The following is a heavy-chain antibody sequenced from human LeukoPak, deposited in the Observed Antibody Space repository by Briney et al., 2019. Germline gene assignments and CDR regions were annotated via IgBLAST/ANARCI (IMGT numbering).Heavy chain of an antibody. CDR1: GGTFSSYA. CDR2: IIPIFGTA. V-gene: IGHV1-69*13. J-gene: IGHJ6*02. CDR3: AGLQGPYYYYGMDV. Sequence: GASVEASCKASGGTFSSYAISWVRQAPGQGLEWMGGIIPIFGTANYAQKFQGRVTITADESTSTAYMELSSLRSEDTAVYYCAGLQGPYYYYGMDVWGQGTTVTVSS.